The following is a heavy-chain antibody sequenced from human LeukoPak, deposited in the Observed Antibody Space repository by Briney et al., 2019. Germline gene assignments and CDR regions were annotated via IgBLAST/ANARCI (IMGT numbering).Heavy chain of an antibody. D-gene: IGHD1-26*01. V-gene: IGHV3-21*01. Sequence: GGSLRLSCAASGFTFSSYSMNWVRQAPGKGLEWVSSISSSSSYIYYADSVKGRFTISRDNAKNSLYLQMNSLRAEDTAVYYCARDPVSGSYAESAFDIWGQGTMVTVSS. CDR1: GFTFSSYS. J-gene: IGHJ3*02. CDR3: ARDPVSGSYAESAFDI. CDR2: ISSSSSYI.